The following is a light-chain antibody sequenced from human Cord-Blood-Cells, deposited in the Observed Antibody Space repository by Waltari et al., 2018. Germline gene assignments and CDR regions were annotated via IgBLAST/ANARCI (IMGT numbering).Light chain of an antibody. CDR2: GAS. J-gene: IGKJ3*01. Sequence: EIVLTQSPGTLSLSPGESATLSCRASQSGNSIYLAWYQQKPGQATRLLIYGASTMATGIPDRFSGGGSGRDFSLTISSLEHEDFAGYYCQQYGSSPLFTFGPGTKVDIK. CDR3: QQYGSSPLFT. V-gene: IGKV3-20*01. CDR1: QSGNSIY.